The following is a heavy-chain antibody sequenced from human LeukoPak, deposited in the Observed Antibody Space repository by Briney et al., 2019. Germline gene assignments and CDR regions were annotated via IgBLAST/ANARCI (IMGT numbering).Heavy chain of an antibody. CDR1: GFSLSTNGVG. D-gene: IGHD6-13*01. CDR2: IYWDDDK. CDR3: AHRLTGYNSNWYHGYFDY. Sequence: SGPTLVKPTQTLTLTCTFSGFSLSTNGVGVGWIRQPPGEALEWLTLIYWDDDKRYNPSLKSRLTVTKDVSKNQMVLTLTNMDPVDTATYYCAHRLTGYNSNWYHGYFDYWGQGTLVTVS. J-gene: IGHJ4*02. V-gene: IGHV2-5*02.